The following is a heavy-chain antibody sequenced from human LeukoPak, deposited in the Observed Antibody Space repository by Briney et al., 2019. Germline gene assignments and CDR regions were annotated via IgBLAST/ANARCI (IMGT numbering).Heavy chain of an antibody. D-gene: IGHD3-9*01. CDR3: AKGSDILTGYYQWYYFDY. Sequence: GGSLRLSCAASGFTFSSYAMSWVRQAPGKGLEWVSAISGSGGSTYYADSVKGRCTISRDNSKNTLYLQMNSLRAEDTAVYYCAKGSDILTGYYQWYYFDYWGQGTLVTVSS. V-gene: IGHV3-23*01. CDR1: GFTFSSYA. J-gene: IGHJ4*02. CDR2: ISGSGGST.